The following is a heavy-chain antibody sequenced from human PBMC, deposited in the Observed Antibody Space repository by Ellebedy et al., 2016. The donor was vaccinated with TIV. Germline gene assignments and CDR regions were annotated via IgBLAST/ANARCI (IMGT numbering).Heavy chain of an antibody. CDR2: IWYDGSNK. V-gene: IGHV3-33*01. CDR1: GFTFSSYG. CDR3: ARGYSSGTYWYYFDN. D-gene: IGHD1-26*01. Sequence: GESLKISCTASGFTFSSYGMHWVRQAPGKGLEWVAVIWYDGSNKYYAESVKGRFTISRDNSKSTLYLQMNSLRAEDTAVYYCARGYSSGTYWYYFDNWGQGTLVTVSP. J-gene: IGHJ4*02.